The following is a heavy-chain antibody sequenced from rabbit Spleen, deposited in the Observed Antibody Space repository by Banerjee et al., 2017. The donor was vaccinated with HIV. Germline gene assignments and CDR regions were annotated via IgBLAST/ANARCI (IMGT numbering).Heavy chain of an antibody. V-gene: IGHV1S47*01. J-gene: IGHJ4*01. CDR2: IDPIFGTT. CDR3: VREVAAKFSL. CDR1: GFSFSSYG. D-gene: IGHD4-1*01. Sequence: QEQLEESGGDLVKPEGSLTLTCTASGFSFSSYGVSWVRQAPGKGLEWIGYIDPIFGTTTYASWVNDRFTISRHNAQNTLYLQLDSLTVADTATYFCVREVAAKFSLWGQGTLVTVS.